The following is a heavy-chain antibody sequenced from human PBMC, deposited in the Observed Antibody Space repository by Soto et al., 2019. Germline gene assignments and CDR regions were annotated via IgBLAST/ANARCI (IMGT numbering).Heavy chain of an antibody. D-gene: IGHD5-12*01. CDR3: ARQVDGYNYYYDY. V-gene: IGHV5-51*01. J-gene: IGHJ4*02. Sequence: GESLKISCKGSGYSATNYWIAWVRQMPGKGLEWMGIIWPGDSDTRYNPSFQGQVTISVDKSISTAYLQWSSPKASDTAIYYCARQVDGYNYYYDYWGQGTLVTVSS. CDR2: IWPGDSDT. CDR1: GYSATNYW.